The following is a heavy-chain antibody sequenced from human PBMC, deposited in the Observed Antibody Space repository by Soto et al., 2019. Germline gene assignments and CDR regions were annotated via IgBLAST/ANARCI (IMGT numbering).Heavy chain of an antibody. V-gene: IGHV3-48*01. D-gene: IGHD6-13*01. CDR3: ARAYSSSSGKNAFDF. CDR1: GFTFSNYG. Sequence: GGSLRLSCAAPGFTFSNYGMNWVRQAPGKGLEWVSYISPSSSTIYYADSVKGRFTISRENAMNSLYLQMNSLRAEDTAIYYCARAYSSSSGKNAFDFWGQGTMVTVSS. CDR2: ISPSSSTI. J-gene: IGHJ3*01.